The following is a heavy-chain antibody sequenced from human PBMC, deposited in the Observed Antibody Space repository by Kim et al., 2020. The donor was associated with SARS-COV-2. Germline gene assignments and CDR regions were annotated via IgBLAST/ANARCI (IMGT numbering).Heavy chain of an antibody. CDR1: GGSISSSSYY. D-gene: IGHD2-15*01. CDR3: ARHDGGIVVVVAAWSFYSFDP. CDR2: IYYSGST. J-gene: IGHJ5*02. Sequence: SETLSLTCTVSGGSISSSSYYWGWIRQPPGKGLEWIGSIYYSGSTYYNPSLKSRVTISVDTSKNQFSLKLSSVTAADTAVYYCARHDGGIVVVVAAWSFYSFDPWGQGTLVTVSS. V-gene: IGHV4-39*01.